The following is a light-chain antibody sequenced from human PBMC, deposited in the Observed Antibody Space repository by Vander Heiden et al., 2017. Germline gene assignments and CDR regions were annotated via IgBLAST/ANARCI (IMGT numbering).Light chain of an antibody. CDR3: QQSYSSPLYT. V-gene: IGKV1-39*01. Sequence: DIQMTQSPSSLSASVGDRVTITCRASQSISSYLTWYQQKPGKAPNLLIYAASNLQSGVPSRFSGSGSGTDFTLTISSVQPEDFATYYCQQSYSSPLYTFGQVTKLEIK. CDR1: QSISSY. CDR2: AAS. J-gene: IGKJ2*01.